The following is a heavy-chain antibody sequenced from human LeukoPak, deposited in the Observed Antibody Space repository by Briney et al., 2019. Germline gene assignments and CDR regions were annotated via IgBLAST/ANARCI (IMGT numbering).Heavy chain of an antibody. CDR1: GGSISSYY. J-gene: IGHJ4*02. CDR3: ASVPRGYSYGFFSY. V-gene: IGHV4-4*07. CDR2: IYTSGST. Sequence: SETLSLTCTVSGGSISSYYWSWIRQPAGKGLEWIGRIYTSGSTNYNPSLKSRVTMSVDTSKNQFSLKLSSVTAADTAVYYCASVPRGYSYGFFSYWGQGTLVTVSS. D-gene: IGHD5-18*01.